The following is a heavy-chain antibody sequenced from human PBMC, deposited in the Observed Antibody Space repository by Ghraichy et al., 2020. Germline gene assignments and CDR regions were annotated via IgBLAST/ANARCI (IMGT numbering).Heavy chain of an antibody. CDR1: GGTFSNYG. V-gene: IGHV1-69*06. D-gene: IGHD3-3*01. J-gene: IGHJ4*02. CDR3: ARGGFYTPPDY. Sequence: SVKVSCKASGGTFSNYGFNWVRQAPGQGLEWMGCIIPIFATAHYAQKFQGTVTITADNSTSTVYMELSSLRSDDTAVYYCARGGFYTPPDYWGQGTLVTVSS. CDR2: IIPIFATA.